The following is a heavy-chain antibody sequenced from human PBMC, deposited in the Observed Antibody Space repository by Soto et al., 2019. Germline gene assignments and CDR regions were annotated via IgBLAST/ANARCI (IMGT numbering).Heavy chain of an antibody. J-gene: IGHJ4*02. CDR3: AREEHYYDSSGYSY. D-gene: IGHD3-22*01. Sequence: SETLSLTCAVYGGSFSGYYWSWIRQPPGKGLEWIGEINHSGSTNYNPSLKSRVTISVDTSKNQFSLKLSSVTAADTAVYYCAREEHYYDSSGYSYWGQGTMVTVYS. V-gene: IGHV4-34*01. CDR2: INHSGST. CDR1: GGSFSGYY.